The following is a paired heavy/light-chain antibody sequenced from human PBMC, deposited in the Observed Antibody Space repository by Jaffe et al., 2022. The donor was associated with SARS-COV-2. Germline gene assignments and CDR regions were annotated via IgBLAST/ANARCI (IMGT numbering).Heavy chain of an antibody. J-gene: IGHJ4*02. CDR3: VKSGWCDN. CDR1: GFTFSNIG. CDR2: INEDGSRG. V-gene: IGHV3-7*01. Sequence: EVQLVESGGGLVRPGGSLRLSCAASGFTFSNIGMAWVRQSPGKGLEWVAYINEDGSRGSYVDSVRGRFTMSRDNAEKSVSLQMNNLRADDTAVYYCVKSGWCDNWGQGTLVTVSS. D-gene: IGHD2-21*01.
Light chain of an antibody. CDR2: LVS. CDR3: MQTQFWPYT. CDR1: QSLVDSSGRTY. J-gene: IGKJ2*01. Sequence: DVVMTQSPLSLPVTLGQPASISCRSTQSLVDSSGRTYLHWFHQRPGQSPRRLIYLVSTRDSGVPDRISGSGSGADFTLKISRVEAEDVGLYYCMQTQFWPYTFGQGTKLEI. V-gene: IGKV2-30*01.